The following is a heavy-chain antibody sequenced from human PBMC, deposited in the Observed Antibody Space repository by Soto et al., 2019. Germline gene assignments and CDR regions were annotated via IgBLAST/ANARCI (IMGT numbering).Heavy chain of an antibody. CDR3: ARGLLRMVMEY. CDR1: GGTFSSYA. V-gene: IGHV1-18*01. J-gene: IGHJ4*02. Sequence: ASVKVSCKASGGTFSSYAISWVRQAPGQGLEWMGWISAYNGNTNYAQKLQGRVTMTTDTSTSTAYMELRSLRSDDTAVYYCARGLLRMVMEYWGQGTLVTVSS. D-gene: IGHD3-22*01. CDR2: ISAYNGNT.